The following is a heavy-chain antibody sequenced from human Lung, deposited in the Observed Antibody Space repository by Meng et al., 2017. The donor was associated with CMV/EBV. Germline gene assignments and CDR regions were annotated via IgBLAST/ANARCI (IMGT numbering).Heavy chain of an antibody. Sequence: SXTXXLTXXISGDSVSSNSVAWNWIRQSPSRGLEWLGRTYYRSKWYNDYAVSVKSRITINPDTSKNQFSLQLKSVTSEDTAVYYCARGYSHRFDYWGQGTLVXVSS. V-gene: IGHV6-1*01. D-gene: IGHD1-1*01. CDR3: ARGYSHRFDY. CDR2: TYYRSKWYN. CDR1: GDSVSSNSVA. J-gene: IGHJ4*02.